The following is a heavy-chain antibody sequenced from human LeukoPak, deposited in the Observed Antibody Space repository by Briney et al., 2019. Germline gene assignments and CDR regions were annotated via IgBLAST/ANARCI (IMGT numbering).Heavy chain of an antibody. V-gene: IGHV1-8*01. CDR3: AIVALSGNVYHYYMDV. CDR2: MNPNSGNT. CDR1: GYTFTSCA. D-gene: IGHD3-10*01. J-gene: IGHJ6*03. Sequence: ASVKVSCKASGYTFTSCAIYWVRQAPGQGLEWMGWMNPNSGNTRYAEKLQGRVTMTRDTSIRTAYMELSSLKSEDPAVYYCAIVALSGNVYHYYMDVWGKGTTVTVSS.